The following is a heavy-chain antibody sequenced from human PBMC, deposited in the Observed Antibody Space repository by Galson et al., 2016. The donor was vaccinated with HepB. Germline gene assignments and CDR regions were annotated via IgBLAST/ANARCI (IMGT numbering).Heavy chain of an antibody. CDR3: ARYYYDRSGYHPLDY. J-gene: IGHJ4*02. CDR2: INVGNGNT. V-gene: IGHV1-3*01. Sequence: QSGAEVKKPGASVNVSCMASGYSFTKHAIHWVRQAPGQRLEWMGWINVGNGNTKYSQKFQGRVTITRDTSTSTAYMELSSLISEDTAMYYCARYYYDRSGYHPLDYWGQGTLVTVSS. CDR1: GYSFTKHA. D-gene: IGHD3-22*01.